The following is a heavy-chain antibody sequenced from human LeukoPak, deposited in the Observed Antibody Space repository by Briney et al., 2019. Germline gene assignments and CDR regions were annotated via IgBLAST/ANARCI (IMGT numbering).Heavy chain of an antibody. CDR3: ARGGAFYDILTGVVDY. CDR2: ISSSSSTI. CDR1: GFTFSSYS. Sequence: GGSLRLSCAASGFTFSSYSMNWVRQAPGKGLEWVSYISSSSSTIYYADSVKGRFTIPRDNAKNSLYLQMNSLRAEDTAVYYCARGGAFYDILTGVVDYWGQGTLVTVSS. J-gene: IGHJ4*02. D-gene: IGHD3-9*01. V-gene: IGHV3-48*04.